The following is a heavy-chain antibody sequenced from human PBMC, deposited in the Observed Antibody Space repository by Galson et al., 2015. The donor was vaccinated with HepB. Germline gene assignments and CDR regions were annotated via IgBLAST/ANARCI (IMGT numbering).Heavy chain of an antibody. D-gene: IGHD2-2*01. J-gene: IGHJ6*02. CDR3: ARDKVIPAAMYYYYYGMDV. Sequence: SVKVSCKASGYTFTSYAMHWVRQAPGQRLEWMGWINAGNGNTKYSQKFQGRVTITRDTSASTAYMELSSLRSEDTAVYYCARDKVIPAAMYYYYYGMDVWGQGTTVTVSS. V-gene: IGHV1-3*01. CDR1: GYTFTSYA. CDR2: INAGNGNT.